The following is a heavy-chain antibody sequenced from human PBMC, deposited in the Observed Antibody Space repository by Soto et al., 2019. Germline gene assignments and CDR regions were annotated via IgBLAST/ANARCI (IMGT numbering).Heavy chain of an antibody. CDR2: MNPNSGNT. V-gene: IGHV1-8*01. CDR1: GYTFTSYD. Sequence: ASVKVSCKGSGYTFTSYDINRVRNATGQGLEWMGWMNPNSGNTGYAQKFQGRVTMTRNTSISTAYMELSSLRSEDTAVYYCGRGDRGFLEWGHAFDIWGQGTMVTVSS. D-gene: IGHD3-3*01. J-gene: IGHJ3*02. CDR3: GRGDRGFLEWGHAFDI.